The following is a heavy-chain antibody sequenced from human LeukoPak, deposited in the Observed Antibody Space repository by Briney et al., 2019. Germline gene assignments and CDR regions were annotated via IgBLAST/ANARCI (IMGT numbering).Heavy chain of an antibody. D-gene: IGHD3-22*01. V-gene: IGHV4-39*01. CDR1: GGSISSSSYY. J-gene: IGHJ4*02. CDR3: ARHMSSGYYYSHPTIWDFDY. Sequence: NPSETLSLTCTVSGGSISSSSYYWGWIRQPPGKGLEWIGSIYYSGSTYYNPSLKSRVTISVDTSKNQFSLKLSSVTAADTAVYYCARHMSSGYYYSHPTIWDFDYWGQGTLVTVSS. CDR2: IYYSGST.